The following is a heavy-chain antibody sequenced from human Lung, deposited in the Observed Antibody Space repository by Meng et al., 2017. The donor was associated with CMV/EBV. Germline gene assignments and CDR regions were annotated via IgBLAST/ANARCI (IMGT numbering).Heavy chain of an antibody. CDR2: ISSSSSYI. D-gene: IGHD3-10*01. Sequence: SCAASRFTFSSYSMNWVRQAPGKGLEWVSSISSSSSYIYCADSVKGRFTISRDNAKSPLYLQMNSLRAEDTAVYYCAREGYYYDSGNYYYYFDHXGQGXPVTVSS. J-gene: IGHJ4*02. CDR3: AREGYYYDSGNYYYYFDH. CDR1: RFTFSSYS. V-gene: IGHV3-21*01.